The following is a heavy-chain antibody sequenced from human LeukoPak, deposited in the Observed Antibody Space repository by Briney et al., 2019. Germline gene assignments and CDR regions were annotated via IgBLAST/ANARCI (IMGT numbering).Heavy chain of an antibody. D-gene: IGHD7-27*01. CDR3: ARGEPGMTLYYYYYMDV. CDR2: IYHSGST. V-gene: IGHV4-38-2*02. CDR1: DYSISRGYY. J-gene: IGHJ6*03. Sequence: SETLSLTCTVSDYSISRGYYWGWIRQPPGKGLEWIGTIYHSGSTYYNPSLKSRVTMSVDTSKNRFSLSLTSVTAADTAVYYCARGEPGMTLYYYYYMDVWGKGTTVTVSS.